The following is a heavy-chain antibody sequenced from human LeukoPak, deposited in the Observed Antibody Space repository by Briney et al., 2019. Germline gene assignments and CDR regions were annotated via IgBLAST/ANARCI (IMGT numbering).Heavy chain of an antibody. J-gene: IGHJ5*02. D-gene: IGHD3-22*01. CDR3: ARGELLRNCFDP. Sequence: SQTLPLTCAVSGGSISSGGYSWSWIRQPPGKGLEWIGYIYHSGSTYYNPSLKSRITISVDRSKNQFSLKLSSVTAADTAVYYCARGELLRNCFDPWGQGTLVTVSS. V-gene: IGHV4-30-2*01. CDR1: GGSISSGGYS. CDR2: IYHSGST.